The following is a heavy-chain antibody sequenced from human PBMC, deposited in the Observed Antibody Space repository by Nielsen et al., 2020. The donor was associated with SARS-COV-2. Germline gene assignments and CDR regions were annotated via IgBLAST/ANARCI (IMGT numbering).Heavy chain of an antibody. CDR3: ARGTTMVRGVIIVIPNYYYYYGMDV. V-gene: IGHV4-30-2*01. CDR1: GGSLSSAGYS. CDR2: TIQSGGS. D-gene: IGHD3-10*01. Sequence: SETLSLTCAVSGGSLSSAGYSWGWIRQPPGKGLEWIGYTIQSGGSYNNPSLVSRVTISVDRSKNQFSLKLSSVTAADTAVYYCARGTTMVRGVIIVIPNYYYYYGMDVWGQGTTVTVSS. J-gene: IGHJ6*02.